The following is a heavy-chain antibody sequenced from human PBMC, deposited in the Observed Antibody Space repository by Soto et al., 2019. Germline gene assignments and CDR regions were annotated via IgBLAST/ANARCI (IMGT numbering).Heavy chain of an antibody. V-gene: IGHV4-59*11. CDR3: ARSNWYSEY. Sequence: QVQLQESGPGLVKPSETLSLTCTVSGGSISNHYWSWIRQPPGKGLEWIGYIYYNGNTNYNPSLKSRVTMSVDTSKNQFSLKLSSVTAADTAVYYCARSNWYSEYWGQGTLVTGSS. J-gene: IGHJ4*02. D-gene: IGHD7-27*01. CDR2: IYYNGNT. CDR1: GGSISNHY.